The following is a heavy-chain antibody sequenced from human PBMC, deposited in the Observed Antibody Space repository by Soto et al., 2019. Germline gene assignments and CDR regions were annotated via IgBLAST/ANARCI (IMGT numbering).Heavy chain of an antibody. Sequence: EVELVESGGGLVQPGRSLRLSCVASGFKFDDYAMHWVRQVPGTGLEWFSGISWNSGFIAYADSVKGRFNISRDNGKDSVYLEINSLTHEDTAFYYCATDRYNSGWFLHFQYLGQGSLVTVSS. V-gene: IGHV3-9*01. CDR1: GFKFDDYA. D-gene: IGHD6-19*01. CDR2: ISWNSGFI. J-gene: IGHJ1*01. CDR3: ATDRYNSGWFLHFQY.